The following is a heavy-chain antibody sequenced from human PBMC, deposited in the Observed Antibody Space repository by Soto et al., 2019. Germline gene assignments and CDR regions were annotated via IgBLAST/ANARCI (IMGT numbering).Heavy chain of an antibody. CDR3: AGDYYDFWSGFLDY. V-gene: IGHV3-23*01. CDR1: GFTFGSYA. CDR2: ISGAGGST. Sequence: PGGSLRLSCEGSGFTFGSYAMSWVRQAPGKGLEWVSLISGAGGSTSYADSVKGRFTISRDNSKSTLYLQMNSLRPEDTATYYCAGDYYDFWSGFLDYWGQGTPVTVSP. D-gene: IGHD3-3*01. J-gene: IGHJ4*02.